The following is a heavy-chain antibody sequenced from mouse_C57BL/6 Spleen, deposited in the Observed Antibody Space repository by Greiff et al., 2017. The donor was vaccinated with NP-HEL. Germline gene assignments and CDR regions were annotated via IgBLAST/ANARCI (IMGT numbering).Heavy chain of an antibody. J-gene: IGHJ1*03. Sequence: VQLQQPGAELVRPGSSVKLSCKASGYTFTSYWMHWVKQRPIQGLEWIGNIDPSDSNTHYNQKFKDKATLTVDKSSSTAYMQLSSLTSEDSAVYYGARYYGYDQYWYFDVWGTGTTVTVSS. V-gene: IGHV1-52*01. CDR2: IDPSDSNT. CDR3: ARYYGYDQYWYFDV. D-gene: IGHD2-2*01. CDR1: GYTFTSYW.